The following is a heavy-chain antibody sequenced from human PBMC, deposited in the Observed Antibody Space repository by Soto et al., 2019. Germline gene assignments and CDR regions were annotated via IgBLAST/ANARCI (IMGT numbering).Heavy chain of an antibody. V-gene: IGHV1-18*01. D-gene: IGHD5-12*01. J-gene: IGHJ6*02. Sequence: QVQLVQSGAEVKKPGASVKVSCKASGYTFTSYGISWVRQAPGQGLEWMGWISAYTDNTNYAQKLQGRVTMTTDTSTSTGYMELMSMRSDVTAVDYCAIDQPYRRDYYSGMDVWGQGTTVTVSS. CDR3: AIDQPYRRDYYSGMDV. CDR1: GYTFTSYG. CDR2: ISAYTDNT.